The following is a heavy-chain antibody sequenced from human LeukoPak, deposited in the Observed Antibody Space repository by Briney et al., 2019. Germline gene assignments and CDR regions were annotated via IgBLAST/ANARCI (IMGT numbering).Heavy chain of an antibody. CDR1: GFTFSDYY. CDR2: ISSSSSYT. D-gene: IGHD2-2*01. V-gene: IGHV3-11*05. J-gene: IGHJ3*01. Sequence: GGSLRLSCAASGFTFSDYYMSWIRQAPGKGLEWVSYISSSSSYTNYADSVKGRFTISRDNSKNTLFLQMNSLRGEDTALYYCAKGPRCSSTSCYSMGAFDFWGQGTMVTVSS. CDR3: AKGPRCSSTSCYSMGAFDF.